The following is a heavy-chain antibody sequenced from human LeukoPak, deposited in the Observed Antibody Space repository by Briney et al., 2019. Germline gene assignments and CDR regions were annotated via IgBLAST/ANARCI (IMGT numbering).Heavy chain of an antibody. CDR3: ARDKGYCSSTSCYLSLDH. D-gene: IGHD2-2*01. Sequence: GAAVTVSFTSSVYTFTFYYMHWVRQAPGQGRGWVGWINPNSGGTNYAQNFQGTVTMTSATSISTAYMELSRLTTDDTAVYYCARDKGYCSSTSCYLSLDHWGQGTLVTVSS. J-gene: IGHJ5*02. V-gene: IGHV1-2*02. CDR2: INPNSGGT. CDR1: VYTFTFYY.